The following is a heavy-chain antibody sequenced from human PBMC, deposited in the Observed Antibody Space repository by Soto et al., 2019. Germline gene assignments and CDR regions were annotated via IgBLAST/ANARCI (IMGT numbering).Heavy chain of an antibody. Sequence: SVKVSCKASGGTFSSYAISWVRQAPGQGLEWMGGIIPIFGTANYAQKFQGRVTITADESTSTAYMELSSLRSEDTAVYYCATDPTTRLEQLAYYFDYWGQGTLVTVSS. CDR3: ATDPTTRLEQLAYYFDY. CDR1: GGTFSSYA. D-gene: IGHD6-6*01. J-gene: IGHJ4*02. V-gene: IGHV1-69*13. CDR2: IIPIFGTA.